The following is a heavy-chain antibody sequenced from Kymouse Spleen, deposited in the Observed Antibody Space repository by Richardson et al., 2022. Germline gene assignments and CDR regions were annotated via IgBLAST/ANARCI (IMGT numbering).Heavy chain of an antibody. J-gene: IGHJ4*02. V-gene: IGHV3-74*01. D-gene: IGHD3-3*01. CDR1: GFTFSSYW. CDR2: INSDGSST. Sequence: EVQLVESGGGLVQPGGSLRLSCAASGFTFSSYWMHWVRQAPGKGLVWVSRINSDGSSTSYADSVKGRFTISRDNAKNTLYLQMNSLRAEDTAVYYCAREGITIFGVVSLFDYWGQGTLVTVSS. CDR3: AREGITIFGVVSLFDY.